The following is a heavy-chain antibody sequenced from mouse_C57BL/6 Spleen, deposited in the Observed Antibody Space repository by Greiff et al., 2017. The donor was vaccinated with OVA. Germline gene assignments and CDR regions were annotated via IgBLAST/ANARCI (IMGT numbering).Heavy chain of an antibody. D-gene: IGHD1-1*01. CDR1: GYTFTDYN. CDR2: INPNNGGT. J-gene: IGHJ2*01. CDR3: ASEGYYYGSPYYFDY. Sequence: VQLQQSGPELVKPGASVKMSCKASGYTFTDYNMHWVKQSHGKSLEWIGYINPNNGGTSYNQKFKGKATLTVNKSSSTAYMELRSLTSEDSAVYYCASEGYYYGSPYYFDYWGQGTTLTVSS. V-gene: IGHV1-22*01.